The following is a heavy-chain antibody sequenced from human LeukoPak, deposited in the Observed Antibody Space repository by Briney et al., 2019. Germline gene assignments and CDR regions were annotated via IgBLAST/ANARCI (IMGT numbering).Heavy chain of an antibody. V-gene: IGHV1-46*01. CDR3: ARDGGYSSGYYRGLY. CDR2: INPTSGST. J-gene: IGHJ4*02. D-gene: IGHD6-19*01. CDR1: GYTFTSYF. Sequence: ASVKVSCKASGYTFTSYFLHWVRQAPGQGLEWLGIINPTSGSTTYAQKFLGRATVTRDRSTSTVYMELNSLRSEDTAVYYCARDGGYSSGYYRGLYWGQGTLVTVSS.